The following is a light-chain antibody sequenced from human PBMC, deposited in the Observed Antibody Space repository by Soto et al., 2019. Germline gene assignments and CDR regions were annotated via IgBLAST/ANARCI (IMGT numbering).Light chain of an antibody. CDR2: AAS. Sequence: EIAMTHSPGTLAVSPGARCNLSCRASQSVNRNFAWYQHRPGQAPRLLIYAASTRATGIPGRLSGSGYGTEFSITISSLKYEDFEVYYCQQYDDSTPTSGHGTQVDIK. V-gene: IGKV3-15*01. J-gene: IGKJ1*01. CDR3: QQYDDSTPT. CDR1: QSVNRN.